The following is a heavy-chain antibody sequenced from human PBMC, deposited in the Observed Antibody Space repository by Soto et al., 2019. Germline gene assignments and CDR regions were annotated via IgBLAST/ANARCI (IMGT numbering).Heavy chain of an antibody. V-gene: IGHV1-3*01. CDR1: GYTFTSYA. CDR2: INAGNGNT. Sequence: GASVKVSCKASGYTFTSYAMHWVRQAPGQRLEWMGWINAGNGNTKYSQKFQGRVTITRDTSASTAYMELSSLRSEDTAVYYCARVGPPYDFWSGYYTGNWFDPWGQGTLVTVSS. J-gene: IGHJ5*02. D-gene: IGHD3-3*01. CDR3: ARVGPPYDFWSGYYTGNWFDP.